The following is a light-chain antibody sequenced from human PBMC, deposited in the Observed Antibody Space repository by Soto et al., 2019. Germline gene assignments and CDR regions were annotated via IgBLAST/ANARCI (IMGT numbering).Light chain of an antibody. CDR2: RNS. Sequence: QSVLTQPPSASGTPGQRVTISCSGSSSNIGSNYVYWYQQLPGTVPQLLIYRNSERPSGVPDRFSGSKSGTSASLAISGRRSGEEGDYYCGARGDSLSGVVIGRRTKLTVL. V-gene: IGLV1-47*01. CDR3: GARGDSLSGVV. J-gene: IGLJ2*01. CDR1: SSNIGSNY.